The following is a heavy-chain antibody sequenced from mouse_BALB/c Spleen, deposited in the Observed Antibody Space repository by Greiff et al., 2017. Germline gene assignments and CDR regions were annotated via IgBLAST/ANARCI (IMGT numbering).Heavy chain of an antibody. D-gene: IGHD2-1*01. CDR2: IDPYNGGT. CDR3: ARSMDYGNLFAY. Sequence: EVKLMESGPELVKPGASVKVSCKASGYAFTSYNMYWVKQSHGKSLEWIGYIDPYNGGTSYNQKFKGKATLTVDKSSSTAYMHLNSLTSEDSAVYYCARSMDYGNLFAYWGQGTLVTVSA. J-gene: IGHJ3*01. V-gene: IGHV1S135*01. CDR1: GYAFTSYN.